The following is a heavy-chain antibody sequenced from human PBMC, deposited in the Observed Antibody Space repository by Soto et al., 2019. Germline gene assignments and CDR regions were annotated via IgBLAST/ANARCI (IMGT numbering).Heavy chain of an antibody. Sequence: QLQLQESGPGLVKPSEILSLTCTVSDGSINSTGYYWGWIRQPPGKGLEWIGSIYFSGSTSYNPSLKSRVTMSVDTSKNQLSLKVGSVTDADTAVYYCARLHCIRPNCVPLDPWGQGNLVTVSS. CDR3: ARLHCIRPNCVPLDP. J-gene: IGHJ5*02. D-gene: IGHD2-2*01. CDR1: DGSINSTGYY. V-gene: IGHV4-39*01. CDR2: IYFSGST.